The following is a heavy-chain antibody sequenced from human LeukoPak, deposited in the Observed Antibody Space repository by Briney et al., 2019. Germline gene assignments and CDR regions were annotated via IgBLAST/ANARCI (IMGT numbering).Heavy chain of an antibody. D-gene: IGHD5-12*01. J-gene: IGHJ4*02. V-gene: IGHV3-74*01. CDR1: GFTFSYYW. CDR2: INSDGRSA. CDR3: ARGGGYDPFEY. Sequence: PGGSLRLSCAASGFTFSYYWMHWVRHAPGKGLVWVSRINSDGRSASYADSVKGRFTISRDNAKNTLYLQMNSLRAEDTAVYYCARGGGYDPFEYWGQGTLVTVSS.